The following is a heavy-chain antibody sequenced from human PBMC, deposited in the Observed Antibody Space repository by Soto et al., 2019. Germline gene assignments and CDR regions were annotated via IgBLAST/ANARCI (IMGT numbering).Heavy chain of an antibody. CDR1: GGSISSGGYY. V-gene: IGHV4-31*03. Sequence: SETLSLTCTVSGGSISSGGYYWSWIRQHPGKGLEWIGYIYYSGSTYYNPSLKSRVTISVDTSKNQFSLKLSSVTAADTAVYYCARDLVDFWRGRGDGMDVWGQGTTVTVSS. D-gene: IGHD3-3*01. CDR3: ARDLVDFWRGRGDGMDV. CDR2: IYYSGST. J-gene: IGHJ6*02.